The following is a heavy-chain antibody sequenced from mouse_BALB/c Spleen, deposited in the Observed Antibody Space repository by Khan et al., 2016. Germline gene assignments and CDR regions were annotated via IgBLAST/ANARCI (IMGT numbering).Heavy chain of an antibody. J-gene: IGHJ3*01. CDR1: GFTFNTNA. Sequence: EVQLVESGGGLVQPKGSLKLSCAASGFTFNTNAMNWVRQAPGKGLEWVARIRSESNNYATYYADSVKDRFTISRDDSQSMLYLQMNNLKTEETALYYCVGYPFAYWGQGTLVTVSA. D-gene: IGHD1-2*01. V-gene: IGHV10S3*01. CDR2: IRSESNNYAT. CDR3: VGYPFAY.